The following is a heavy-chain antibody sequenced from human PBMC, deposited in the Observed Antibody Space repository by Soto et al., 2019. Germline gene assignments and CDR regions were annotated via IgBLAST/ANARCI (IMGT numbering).Heavy chain of an antibody. D-gene: IGHD3-16*01. J-gene: IGHJ5*02. Sequence: PSETLSLSCSVSGGSISRYYWRGIRQLPGKGLEWIGYAYYSGDTGYNPSLQSRVTMAVDTAKTQVSLKLTSVTAADTAVYYCPRDRNNYGGGGIREVKANCFVPRGQGALLSAS. CDR1: GGSISRYY. CDR2: AYYSGDT. V-gene: IGHV4-59*01. CDR3: PRDRNNYGGGGIREVKANCFVP.